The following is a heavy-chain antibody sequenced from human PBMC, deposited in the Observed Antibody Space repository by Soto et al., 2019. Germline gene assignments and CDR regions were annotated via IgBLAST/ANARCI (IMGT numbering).Heavy chain of an antibody. CDR1: GGSISNYY. V-gene: IGHV4-59*12. D-gene: IGHD6-13*01. Sequence: PSETLSLTCTVSGGSISNYYWIWIRQPPGKGLEWIGFVYYSGTTNYSPSLKSRVTISVDTSRSQFSLRLTSVTAADTAVYYCARPGYSSSESWFDPWGQGTLVTVSS. CDR3: ARPGYSSSESWFDP. J-gene: IGHJ5*02. CDR2: VYYSGTT.